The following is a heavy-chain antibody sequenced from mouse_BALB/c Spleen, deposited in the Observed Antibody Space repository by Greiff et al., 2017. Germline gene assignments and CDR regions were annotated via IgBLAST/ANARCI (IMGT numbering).Heavy chain of an antibody. CDR3: TREPYDLWFAY. Sequence: VQLQQSGTVLARPGASVKMSCKASGYTFTSYWMHWVKQRPGQGLEWIGAIYPGNSDTSYNQKFKGKAKLTAVTSTSTAYMELSSLTNEDSAVYYCTREPYDLWFAYWGQGTLVTVSA. J-gene: IGHJ3*01. D-gene: IGHD2-3*01. V-gene: IGHV1-5*01. CDR1: GYTFTSYW. CDR2: IYPGNSDT.